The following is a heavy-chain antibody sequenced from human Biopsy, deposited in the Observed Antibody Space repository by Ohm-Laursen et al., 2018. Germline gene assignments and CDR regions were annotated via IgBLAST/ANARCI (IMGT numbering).Heavy chain of an antibody. CDR3: ARHAPSYSGSYWRYFDL. CDR2: LYYSGST. Sequence: SETLSLTCTVSGASISAYYWSWIRQPPGKGLEWIGYLYYSGSTNYNPSLKSRVTISGDTSKNQFSLMLNSVTAADTAVYYCARHAPSYSGSYWRYFDLWGRGTLVTVSS. V-gene: IGHV4-59*01. D-gene: IGHD1-26*01. CDR1: GASISAYY. J-gene: IGHJ2*01.